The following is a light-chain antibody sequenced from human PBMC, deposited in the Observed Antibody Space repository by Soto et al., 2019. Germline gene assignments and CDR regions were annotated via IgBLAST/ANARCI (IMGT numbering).Light chain of an antibody. CDR3: QQSHNWPRT. V-gene: IGKV3-11*01. CDR1: QRVSTF. Sequence: EIVLTQSQGTLSLSPGDRATLACRASQRVSTFLAWYQQRPGQAPRLLISEASNRATGIPARFSGSGSGTDFTLTISSLEPEDFAVYYCQQSHNWPRTFGQGTKVDI. J-gene: IGKJ1*01. CDR2: EAS.